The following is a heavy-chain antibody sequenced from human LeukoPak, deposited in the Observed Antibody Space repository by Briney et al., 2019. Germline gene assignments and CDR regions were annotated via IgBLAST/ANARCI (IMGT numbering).Heavy chain of an antibody. CDR3: AKDYYDSSGCRNFDY. Sequence: PGGSLRLSCAASGFTLSSYAMSWVRQAPGKGLEWVSAISGSGGSTYYADSVKGRFTISRDNSKNTLYLQMNSLRAEDTAVYYCAKDYYDSSGCRNFDYWGQGTLVTVSS. CDR1: GFTLSSYA. J-gene: IGHJ4*02. D-gene: IGHD3-22*01. V-gene: IGHV3-23*01. CDR2: ISGSGGST.